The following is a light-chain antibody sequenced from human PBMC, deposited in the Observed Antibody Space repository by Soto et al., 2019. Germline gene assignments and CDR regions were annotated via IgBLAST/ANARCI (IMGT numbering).Light chain of an antibody. J-gene: IGLJ2*01. Sequence: QAVLTQPPSASGTPGLRVTISCSGSSSNIGSNFVYWYQQLPGTAPKLLIYSNNQRPSGVPARFSGSKSGTSASLAVSGLRSEDEADYFCAAWDDSLSVVFGGGTKLTVL. CDR3: AAWDDSLSVV. V-gene: IGLV1-47*02. CDR2: SNN. CDR1: SSNIGSNF.